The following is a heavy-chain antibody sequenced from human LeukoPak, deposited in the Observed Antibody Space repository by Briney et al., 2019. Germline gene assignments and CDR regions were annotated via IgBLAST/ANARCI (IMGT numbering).Heavy chain of an antibody. CDR2: IYHSGST. V-gene: IGHV4-30-2*03. D-gene: IGHD6-19*01. CDR1: GGSISSGGYS. J-gene: IGHJ4*02. Sequence: SETLSLTCAVSGGSISSGGYSWSWIRQPPGKGLEWIGSIYHSGSTYYNPSLKSRVTISLDTSKNQFSLNLSSVTAADTAVYHCARISSGWPHYYFDFWGQGTLVTVSS. CDR3: ARISSGWPHYYFDF.